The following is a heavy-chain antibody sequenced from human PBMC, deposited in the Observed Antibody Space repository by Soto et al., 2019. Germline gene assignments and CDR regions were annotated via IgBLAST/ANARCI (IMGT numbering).Heavy chain of an antibody. CDR3: ARGRYDVLTGYYPWSYHYYLDV. Sequence: SETLSLTCTVSGDSISTYYWSWVRQPPGKGPEWIGYIYYTGSTNYNSSLKSRVTISVDTSKNQFSLKLSSVTAAATAVCFCARGRYDVLTGYYPWSYHYYLDVWGKGTTVTVS. CDR2: IYYTGST. CDR1: GDSISTYY. V-gene: IGHV4-59*01. J-gene: IGHJ6*03. D-gene: IGHD3-9*01.